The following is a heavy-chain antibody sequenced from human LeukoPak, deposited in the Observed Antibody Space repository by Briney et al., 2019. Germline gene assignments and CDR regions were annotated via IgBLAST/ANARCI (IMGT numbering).Heavy chain of an antibody. D-gene: IGHD1-26*01. V-gene: IGHV3-9*01. Sequence: GGSLRLSCPASGFTFSIYAMTWVRQAPGKGLEWVSGISWNSGSIGYADSVKGRFTISRDNAKNSLHLQMNSLRAEDTALYYCAKDIRWEPDAFDIWGQGTMVTVSS. CDR3: AKDIRWEPDAFDI. CDR2: ISWNSGSI. CDR1: GFTFSIYA. J-gene: IGHJ3*02.